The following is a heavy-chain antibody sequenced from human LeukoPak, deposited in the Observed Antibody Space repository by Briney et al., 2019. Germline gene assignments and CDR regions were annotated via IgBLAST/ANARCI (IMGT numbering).Heavy chain of an antibody. CDR2: NSSNGGST. CDR3: GKEGAAGIAVAGTFDY. Sequence: GGSQRLSCSSCGFTFSSYAMHWLRQAPGKGLEYVSANSSNGGSTYYADSVKGRYTISRDNSKNTLYLQMSSLRAEDTAVYYCGKEGAAGIAVAGTFDYWGQGTLVTVSS. D-gene: IGHD6-19*01. J-gene: IGHJ4*02. CDR1: GFTFSSYA. V-gene: IGHV3-64D*06.